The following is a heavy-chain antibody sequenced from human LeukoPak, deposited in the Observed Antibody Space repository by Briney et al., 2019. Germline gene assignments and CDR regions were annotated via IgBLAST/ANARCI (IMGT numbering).Heavy chain of an antibody. CDR1: GGSISSSSYY. Sequence: PSETLSLTCTVSGGSISSSSYYWGWIRQPPGKGLEWIGSIYYSGSTYYNPSLKSRVTISVDTSKNQFSLKLSSVTAADTAVYYCARSVYYFGARYFDLWGRGTLVTVSS. CDR3: ARSVYYFGARYFDL. J-gene: IGHJ2*01. V-gene: IGHV4-39*01. CDR2: IYYSGST. D-gene: IGHD3-3*01.